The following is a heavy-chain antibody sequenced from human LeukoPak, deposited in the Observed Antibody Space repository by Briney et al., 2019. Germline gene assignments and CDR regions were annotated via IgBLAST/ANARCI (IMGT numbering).Heavy chain of an antibody. J-gene: IGHJ3*02. CDR3: ASGRSNAFDI. D-gene: IGHD1-26*01. CDR1: GFTFSSYS. V-gene: IGHV3-21*01. Sequence: GGSLRRSCAASGFTFSSYSMNWVRQAPGKGLEWVSSISSSSSYIYYADSVKGRFTISRDNAKNSLYLQMNSLRAEDTAVYYCASGRSNAFDIWGQGTMVTVSS. CDR2: ISSSSSYI.